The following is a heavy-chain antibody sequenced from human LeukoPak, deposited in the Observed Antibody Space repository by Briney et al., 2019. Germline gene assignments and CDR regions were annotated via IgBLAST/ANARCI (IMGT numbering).Heavy chain of an antibody. J-gene: IGHJ4*02. V-gene: IGHV4-59*12. CDR3: ARGPTVTTDY. D-gene: IGHD4-17*01. CDR1: GGSISSYY. Sequence: SETLSLTCTVSGGSISSYYWSWIRQPPGKGLEWIGYIYYSGSTNYSPSLKSRVTISVDTSKNQFSLKLSSVTAADTAVYYCARGPTVTTDYWGQGALVTVSS. CDR2: IYYSGST.